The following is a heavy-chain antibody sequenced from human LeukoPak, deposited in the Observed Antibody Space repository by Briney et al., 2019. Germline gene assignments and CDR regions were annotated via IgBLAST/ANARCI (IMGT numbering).Heavy chain of an antibody. CDR2: IYYSGST. CDR1: GGSFSGYY. V-gene: IGHV4-34*01. CDR3: ARIGFLDAFDI. D-gene: IGHD3-3*01. J-gene: IGHJ3*02. Sequence: SSETLSLTCAVYGGSFSGYYWSWIRQPPGKGLEWIGNIYYSGSTNYNPSLKSRVTISVDTSNNQFSLKLNSVTAADTAVYYCARIGFLDAFDIWGQGTMVTVSS.